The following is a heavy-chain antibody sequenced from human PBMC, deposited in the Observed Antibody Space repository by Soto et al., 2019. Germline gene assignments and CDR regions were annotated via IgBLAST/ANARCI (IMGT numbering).Heavy chain of an antibody. CDR3: ARAWVVVTAPDY. J-gene: IGHJ4*02. CDR1: GYTFTSYA. V-gene: IGHV1-3*05. Sequence: QVQLVQSGAEEKKPGASVKVSCKASGYTFTSYAMHWVRQAPGQRLEWMGWINAGNGNTKYSQKCQGRVTITRDTSAGAAYMELSSLGSEGTAVYYCARAWVVVTAPDYWGQGTLVTVSS. CDR2: INAGNGNT. D-gene: IGHD2-21*02.